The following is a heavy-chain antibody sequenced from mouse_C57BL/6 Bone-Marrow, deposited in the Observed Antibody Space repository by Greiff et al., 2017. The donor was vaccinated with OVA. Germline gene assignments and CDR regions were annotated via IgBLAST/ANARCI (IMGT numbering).Heavy chain of an antibody. J-gene: IGHJ4*01. Sequence: QVQLQQPGAELVRPGTSVKLSCKASGYTFTSYWMHWVKQRPGQGLEWIGVIDPSDSYTNYNQKFKGKATLTVDTSSSTAYMQLSSLTSEDSAVYYCAKDLRYYAMDYWGQGTSVTVSS. CDR2: IDPSDSYT. V-gene: IGHV1-59*01. CDR1: GYTFTSYW. CDR3: AKDLRYYAMDY. D-gene: IGHD1-1*01.